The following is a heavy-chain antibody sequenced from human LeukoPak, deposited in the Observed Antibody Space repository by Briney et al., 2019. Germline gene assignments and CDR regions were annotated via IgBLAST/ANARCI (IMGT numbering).Heavy chain of an antibody. Sequence: GGSLRLSCAASGFTFSSYAMSWVRQAPGKGLEWVAVISYDGSNKFYADSVKGRFTISRDNSKNTLYLQMNSLRAEDTAVYYCARDHYYYYYMDVWGKGTTVTVSS. CDR3: ARDHYYYYYMDV. CDR1: GFTFSSYA. CDR2: ISYDGSNK. V-gene: IGHV3-30*01. J-gene: IGHJ6*03.